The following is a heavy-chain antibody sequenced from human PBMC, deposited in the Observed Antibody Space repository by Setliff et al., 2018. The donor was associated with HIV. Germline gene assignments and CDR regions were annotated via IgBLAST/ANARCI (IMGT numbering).Heavy chain of an antibody. J-gene: IGHJ5*02. CDR3: ARHITGALAAPVWFDP. CDR2: IYYTGTT. D-gene: IGHD6-13*01. V-gene: IGHV4-59*08. Sequence: PSETLSLTCTVSGGSISTYYWSWIRQPPGKGLELIGYIYYTGTTNYNPSLKSRVTISLDTSQNHFSLKLTSVTAADTAVYYCARHITGALAAPVWFDPWGQGTLVTVSS. CDR1: GGSISTYY.